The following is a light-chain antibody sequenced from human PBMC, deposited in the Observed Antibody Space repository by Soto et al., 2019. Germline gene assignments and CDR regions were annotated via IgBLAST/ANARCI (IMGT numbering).Light chain of an antibody. V-gene: IGKV3D-20*01. Sequence: EIVMTQSPATLSVSPGERAALSCGASQSVSSNYLAWYQQKPGLAPRLLIYDASRRATGIPDRFSGSGSGADFILSISRLETEDFAVYYCQQYGSSTWTFGQGTKVDIK. J-gene: IGKJ1*01. CDR2: DAS. CDR1: QSVSSNY. CDR3: QQYGSSTWT.